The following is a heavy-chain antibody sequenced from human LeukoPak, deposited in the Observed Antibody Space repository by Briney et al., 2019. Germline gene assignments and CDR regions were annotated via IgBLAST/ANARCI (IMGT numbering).Heavy chain of an antibody. V-gene: IGHV3-7*01. CDR1: GFTLSSYW. J-gene: IGHJ5*02. CDR3: ARDRVTVNNWFDP. CDR2: IKQDGSEK. D-gene: IGHD1-14*01. Sequence: GGSLRLSCAASGFTLSSYWMSWVRQAPGKGLEWVANIKQDGSEKYYVDSVKGRFTISRDNAKNSLYLQMNSLRAEDTAVYYCARDRVTVNNWFDPWGQGTLVTVSS.